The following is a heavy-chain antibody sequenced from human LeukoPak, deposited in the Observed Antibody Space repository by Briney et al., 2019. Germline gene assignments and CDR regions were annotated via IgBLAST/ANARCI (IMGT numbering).Heavy chain of an antibody. CDR3: ARIQKTLIVVVPSAYAFDI. CDR2: IYYSGST. Sequence: SETLSLTCTVSGGSISSSSYYWGWIRQPPGEGLEWIGSIYYSGSTYYNPSLKSRVTISVDTSKNQFSLKLSSVTAADTAVYYCARIQKTLIVVVPSAYAFDIWGQGTMVTVSS. J-gene: IGHJ3*02. D-gene: IGHD3-22*01. V-gene: IGHV4-39*01. CDR1: GGSISSSSYY.